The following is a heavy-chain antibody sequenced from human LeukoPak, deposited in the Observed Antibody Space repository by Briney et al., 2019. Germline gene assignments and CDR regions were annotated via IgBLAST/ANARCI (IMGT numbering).Heavy chain of an antibody. J-gene: IGHJ4*02. CDR3: ARVPGSHFRSGYYYTPMHPYSCDY. Sequence: GGSLRLSCAASGFTFSSYWMSWVRQAPGKGLEGVGNIKQDGMEKYYVDSVKGRFTISRKNAKNSLYLQVTSLRAEDTAVSYCARVPGSHFRSGYYYTPMHPYSCDYWGQGPLVTVSS. D-gene: IGHD3-3*02. CDR1: GFTFSSYW. V-gene: IGHV3-7*04. CDR2: IKQDGMEK.